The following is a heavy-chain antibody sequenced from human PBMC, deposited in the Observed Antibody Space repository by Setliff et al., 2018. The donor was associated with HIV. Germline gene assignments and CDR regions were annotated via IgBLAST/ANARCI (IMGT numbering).Heavy chain of an antibody. Sequence: ASVKVSCKASDYTFTNYGISWVRQAPGQGLEWMGWISAYNGYTNYAQKLQGRVTMTTDTSTSTAYMELRSLRSDDTAVYYCARDGWRHVLHGNYYYYFMDVWGLGTMVTVSS. D-gene: IGHD2-8*01. V-gene: IGHV1-18*01. CDR3: ARDGWRHVLHGNYYYYFMDV. J-gene: IGHJ6*03. CDR1: DYTFTNYG. CDR2: ISAYNGYT.